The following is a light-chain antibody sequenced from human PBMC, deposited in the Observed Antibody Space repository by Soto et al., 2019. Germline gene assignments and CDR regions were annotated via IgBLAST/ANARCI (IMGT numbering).Light chain of an antibody. J-gene: IGLJ2*01. CDR3: SSYAGINNLV. V-gene: IGLV2-8*01. CDR1: SSDVGGYNY. CDR2: EVS. Sequence: QSALTQPPSASGSPGQSVAISCTGTSSDVGGYNYVSWYQQHPGKAPKLMIYEVSRRPSGVPDRFSGSKSGNTASLTVSGLQAEDEADYYCSSYAGINNLVFGGGTKLPVL.